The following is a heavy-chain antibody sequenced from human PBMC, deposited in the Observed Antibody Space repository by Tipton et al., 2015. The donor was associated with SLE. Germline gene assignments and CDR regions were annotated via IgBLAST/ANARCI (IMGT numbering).Heavy chain of an antibody. D-gene: IGHD1-26*01. J-gene: IGHJ4*02. CDR3: AKEWELFFDY. V-gene: IGHV3-21*01. Sequence: SLRLSCAASGFTFSSYSMNWVRQAPGKGLEWVSSISGSSSYIYYADSVKGRFTISRDNAKNSLYLQMNSLRAEDTAVYYCAKEWELFFDYWGQGTLVTVSS. CDR1: GFTFSSYS. CDR2: ISGSSSYI.